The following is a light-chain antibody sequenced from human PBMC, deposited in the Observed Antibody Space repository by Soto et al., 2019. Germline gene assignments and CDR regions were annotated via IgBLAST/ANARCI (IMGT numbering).Light chain of an antibody. Sequence: EIVMTQSPATLSVSPGERATLSCRASQSVSGTLAWYHQRPGQAPRLLIFGASARATGIPARFSGSGSGTEFTLTISSLQSEDFAVYYCQQYYNWPKTFGQGTKVEI. CDR3: QQYYNWPKT. J-gene: IGKJ1*01. CDR1: QSVSGT. V-gene: IGKV3-15*01. CDR2: GAS.